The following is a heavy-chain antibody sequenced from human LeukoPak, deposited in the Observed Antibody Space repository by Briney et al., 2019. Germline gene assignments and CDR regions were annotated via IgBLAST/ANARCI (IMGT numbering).Heavy chain of an antibody. V-gene: IGHV4-59*01. D-gene: IGHD2-15*01. J-gene: IGHJ4*02. CDR3: TRGAGWPIDY. Sequence: TSETLSLTCTVSDDSISDYYRGWIRQPPGKGLEWIGYFYNSGRSTYNPSLKGRVTISADTSKNHFSLKLNSVTTADTAVYYCTRGAGWPIDYWGQGILVTVSS. CDR2: FYNSGRS. CDR1: DDSISDYY.